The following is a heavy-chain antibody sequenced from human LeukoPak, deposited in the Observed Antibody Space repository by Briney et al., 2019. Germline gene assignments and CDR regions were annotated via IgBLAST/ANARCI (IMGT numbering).Heavy chain of an antibody. D-gene: IGHD4-17*01. Sequence: GGSLRLSCVTSGFSFSSTWMTWVRQAPGKGLEWVVNMGGDETQINYLDSVKGRFTISRDNSKNTLYLQMNSLRAEDTAVYYCARDLSYGDYSGIDYWGQGTLVTVSS. V-gene: IGHV3-7*01. J-gene: IGHJ4*02. CDR2: MGGDETQI. CDR3: ARDLSYGDYSGIDY. CDR1: GFSFSSTW.